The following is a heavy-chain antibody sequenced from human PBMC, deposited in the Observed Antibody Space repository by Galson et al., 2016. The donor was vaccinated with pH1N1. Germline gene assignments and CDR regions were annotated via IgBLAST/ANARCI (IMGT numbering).Heavy chain of an antibody. Sequence: SVKVSCKASESIFNKYAISWVRQAPGQGLEWMGGIIAAFKTTNYAQKFQGRVTITTDESTSIVYMELRSLRSEDTAIYYCARSPFYYNSYMDVWGKGTTVTVSS. CDR2: IIAAFKTT. V-gene: IGHV1-69*05. CDR3: ARSPFYYNSYMDV. CDR1: ESIFNKYA. J-gene: IGHJ6*03.